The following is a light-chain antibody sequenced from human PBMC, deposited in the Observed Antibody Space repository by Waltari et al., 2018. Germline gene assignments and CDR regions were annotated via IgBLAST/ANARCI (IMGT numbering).Light chain of an antibody. J-gene: IGKJ1*01. V-gene: IGKV3-15*01. Sequence: EILMTQSPATLSVSPGEVATLSCRASQSVAGNLAWYQQKPGQPPRPLLYGTSTRAAGVPDRFSGSGSGTEFTLTISSLQSEDFTVYYCHQYNAWPLTFGQGTKVDI. CDR1: QSVAGN. CDR3: HQYNAWPLT. CDR2: GTS.